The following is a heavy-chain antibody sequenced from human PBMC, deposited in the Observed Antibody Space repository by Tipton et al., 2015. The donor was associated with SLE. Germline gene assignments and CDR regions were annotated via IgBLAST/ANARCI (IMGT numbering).Heavy chain of an antibody. CDR3: ARTPPQSGLDY. J-gene: IGHJ4*02. CDR2: MNPNSGNT. V-gene: IGHV1-8*01. Sequence: QLVQSGAEVKKPGASVKGSCKASGYTFTSFDINWARQATGQGLEWMGWMNPNSGNTAYAQKFQGRVTMTRDTSISTAYMEVSSLGSEDTAVCYCARTPPQSGLDYCGQAGLVTVSS. CDR1: GYTFTSFD.